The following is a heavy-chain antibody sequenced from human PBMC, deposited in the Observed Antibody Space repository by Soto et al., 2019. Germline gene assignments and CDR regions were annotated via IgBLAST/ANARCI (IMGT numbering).Heavy chain of an antibody. Sequence: QVQLVESGGGVVQPGRSLRLSCAASGFSFSSYAMHWVRQAPGKGLEWVAAILYDGSNKFYAESVKGRFTISRDNSKNTAYLQMNFLRPEDTAVYHSVRVIKAIGHFDYWGQGTLVTVSS. D-gene: IGHD3-22*01. CDR1: GFSFSSYA. CDR2: ILYDGSNK. V-gene: IGHV3-30-3*01. J-gene: IGHJ4*02. CDR3: VRVIKAIGHFDY.